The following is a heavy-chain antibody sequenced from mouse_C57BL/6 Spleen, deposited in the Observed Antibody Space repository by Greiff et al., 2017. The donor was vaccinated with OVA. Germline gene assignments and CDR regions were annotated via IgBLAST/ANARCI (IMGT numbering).Heavy chain of an antibody. Sequence: VQVVESGAELVRPGASVKLSCKASGYTFTDYYINWVKQRPGQGLEWIARIYPGSGNTYYNEKFKGKATLTAEKSSSTAYMQLSSLTSEDSAVYFCARFGYDEAYWGQGTLVTVSA. J-gene: IGHJ3*01. CDR3: ARFGYDEAY. D-gene: IGHD2-2*01. V-gene: IGHV1-76*01. CDR2: IYPGSGNT. CDR1: GYTFTDYY.